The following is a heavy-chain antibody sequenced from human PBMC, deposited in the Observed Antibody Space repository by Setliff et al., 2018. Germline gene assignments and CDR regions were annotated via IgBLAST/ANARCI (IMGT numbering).Heavy chain of an antibody. CDR3: ARGVRSVSGTPGY. CDR2: ISYSGAT. D-gene: IGHD1-26*01. Sequence: SETLSLTCTVSGGSISSYSWSWIRQPPGKGLRWIGYISYSGATNDTPSLKSRVTISVDTSKNQFSLKLSSVTAADTAVYYCARGVRSVSGTPGYWARGILVTVSS. V-gene: IGHV4-59*01. J-gene: IGHJ4*02. CDR1: GGSISSYS.